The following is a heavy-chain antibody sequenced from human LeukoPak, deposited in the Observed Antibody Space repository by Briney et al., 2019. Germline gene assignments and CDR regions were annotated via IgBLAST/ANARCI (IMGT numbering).Heavy chain of an antibody. D-gene: IGHD5-12*01. CDR2: IKSKTDGGTT. J-gene: IGHJ4*02. CDR3: TTYYSGYDYSKLFDY. V-gene: IGHV3-15*01. CDR1: GFTFSSYG. Sequence: GGSLRLSCAASGFTFSSYGMSWVRQAPGKGLEWVGRIKSKTDGGTTDYAAPVKGRFTISRDDSKNTLYLQMNSLKTEDTAVYYCTTYYSGYDYSKLFDYWGQGTLVTVSS.